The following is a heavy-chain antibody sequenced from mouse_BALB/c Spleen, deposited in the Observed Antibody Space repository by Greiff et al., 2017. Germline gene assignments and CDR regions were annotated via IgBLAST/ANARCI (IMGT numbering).Heavy chain of an antibody. CDR2: IDPANGNT. CDR1: GFNIKDTY. V-gene: IGHV14-3*02. Sequence: VQLQQSGAELVKPGASVKLSCTASGFNIKDTYMHWVKQRPEQGLEWIGRIDPANGNTKYDPKFQGKATITADTSSNTAYLQLSSLTSEDTAVYYCARSYYGSSYMAWFAYWGQGTLVTVSA. J-gene: IGHJ3*01. CDR3: ARSYYGSSYMAWFAY. D-gene: IGHD1-1*01.